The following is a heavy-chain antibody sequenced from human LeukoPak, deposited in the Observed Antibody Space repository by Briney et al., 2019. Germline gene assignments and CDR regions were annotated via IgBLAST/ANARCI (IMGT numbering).Heavy chain of an antibody. J-gene: IGHJ4*02. CDR3: AKSLEGGYCSSPSCFGFDY. CDR2: ISWNSGSI. D-gene: IGHD2-2*01. V-gene: IGHV3-9*01. CDR1: GFTFDDYA. Sequence: PGRSLKLSCAASGFTFDDYAMHWVRQAPGKGLEWVSGISWNSGSIGYADSVKGRFTISRDYAKNSLYLQMNSLRAEDTAVYYCAKSLEGGYCSSPSCFGFDYWGQGTLVTISS.